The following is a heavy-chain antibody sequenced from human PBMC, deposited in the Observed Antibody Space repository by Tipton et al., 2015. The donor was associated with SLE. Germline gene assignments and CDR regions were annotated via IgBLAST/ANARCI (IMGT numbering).Heavy chain of an antibody. CDR3: VEDTPRQPFDY. Sequence: SLRLSCAASGFPFSSYGMHWVRQAPGKGLEWVAVVWYDGSDQSYADSVKGRFTISRDNSKNTLSLQMNSLRPEDTAVYYCVEDTPRQPFDYWGQGILVTVST. CDR2: VWYDGSDQ. V-gene: IGHV3-33*03. CDR1: GFPFSSYG. J-gene: IGHJ4*02. D-gene: IGHD2-15*01.